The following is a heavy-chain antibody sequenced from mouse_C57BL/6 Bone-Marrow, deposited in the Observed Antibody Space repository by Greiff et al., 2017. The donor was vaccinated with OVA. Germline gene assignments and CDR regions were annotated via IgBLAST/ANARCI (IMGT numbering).Heavy chain of an antibody. CDR1: GFNIKDDY. D-gene: IGHD1-1*01. CDR2: IDPENGDT. Sequence: VQLQQSGAELVRPGASVKLSCTASGFNIKDDYMHWVKQRPEQGLEWIGWIDPENGDTEYASKFQGKAAITADTSSNTAYLQLSSLTSEDTAVYYCTKFITTVVAPGDYWGQGTTLTVSS. J-gene: IGHJ2*01. CDR3: TKFITTVVAPGDY. V-gene: IGHV14-4*01.